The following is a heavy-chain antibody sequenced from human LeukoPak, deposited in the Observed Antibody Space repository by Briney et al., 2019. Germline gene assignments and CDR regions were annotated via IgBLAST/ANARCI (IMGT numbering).Heavy chain of an antibody. CDR1: GLTFSRYG. CDR2: ISYDGSNK. Sequence: QPGRSLRLSCAAPGLTFSRYGMHWVRQAPGKGLEWVAVISYDGSNKYYADSVKGRFTISRDNAKNTLYLQMNSLRAEDTAVYYCARDMHYHDSSGFYDYWGQGTLVTVSS. D-gene: IGHD3-22*01. V-gene: IGHV3-30*03. CDR3: ARDMHYHDSSGFYDY. J-gene: IGHJ4*02.